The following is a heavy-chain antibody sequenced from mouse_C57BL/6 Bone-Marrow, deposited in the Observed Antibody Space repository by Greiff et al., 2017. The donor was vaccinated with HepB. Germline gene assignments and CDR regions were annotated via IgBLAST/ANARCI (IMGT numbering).Heavy chain of an antibody. V-gene: IGHV1-81*01. D-gene: IGHD1-1*01. Sequence: VQLQQSGAELARPGASVKLSCKASGYAFPSYGISWVKQRTGQGLEWIGEIYPRSGNTYYNEKFKGKATLAADKSSSTAYMELRSLTSEDSAVYFCARRRGLYDYGVGYRGQGTAVTVSS. CDR1: GYAFPSYG. CDR2: IYPRSGNT. CDR3: ARRRGLYDYGVGY. J-gene: IGHJ4*01.